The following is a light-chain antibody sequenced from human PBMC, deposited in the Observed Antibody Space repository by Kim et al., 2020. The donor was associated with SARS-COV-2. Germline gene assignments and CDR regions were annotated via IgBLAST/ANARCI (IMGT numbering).Light chain of an antibody. CDR2: DAS. CDR1: ESVTSY. J-gene: IGKJ5*01. Sequence: LSPGERATLSCRASESVTSYLAWYQQKPGQAPRLLIFDASRRATGIPARFSGSGSETDFTLTISSLEPEDLAVYYCQQCINWHFTFGQGTRLEIK. CDR3: QQCINWHFT. V-gene: IGKV3-11*01.